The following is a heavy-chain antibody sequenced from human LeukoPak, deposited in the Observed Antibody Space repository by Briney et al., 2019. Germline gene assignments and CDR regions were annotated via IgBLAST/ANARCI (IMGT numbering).Heavy chain of an antibody. J-gene: IGHJ3*02. V-gene: IGHV3-23*01. Sequence: GGSLRLSCAASGFTFASYAMTWVRQAPGKGLERVSSIGGDGGNTHYADSVKGRFTISRDSSQNTLYLQMNSLRADDTAVYYCANRYDSSPPGAFDIWGQGTMVTVSS. CDR3: ANRYDSSPPGAFDI. CDR1: GFTFASYA. CDR2: IGGDGGNT. D-gene: IGHD3-22*01.